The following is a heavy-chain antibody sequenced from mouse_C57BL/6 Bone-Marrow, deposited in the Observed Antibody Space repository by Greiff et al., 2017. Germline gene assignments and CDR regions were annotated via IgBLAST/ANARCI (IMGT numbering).Heavy chain of an antibody. CDR1: GFTFTDYY. V-gene: IGHV7-3*01. Sequence: EVKLVESGGVLVQPGGSLSLSCAASGFTFTDYYMSWVRQPPGKALEWLGFIRNTANGYTTEYSASLKGRFTISRDNSQSMLYVQMSALRAENSATYYCARSHAMDYRGQGTSGTVSS. CDR3: ARSHAMDY. J-gene: IGHJ4*01. CDR2: IRNTANGYTT.